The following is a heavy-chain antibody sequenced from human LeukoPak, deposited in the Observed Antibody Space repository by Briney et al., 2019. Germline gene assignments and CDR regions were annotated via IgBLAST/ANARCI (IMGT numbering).Heavy chain of an antibody. CDR3: ARDNSVEDTAWWFGP. V-gene: IGHV1-46*01. CDR2: INPSGGST. CDR1: GYTFTSYY. D-gene: IGHD4-23*01. Sequence: ASVKVSCKASGYTFTSYYMHWVRQAPGQGLEWMGIINPSGGSTSYAQKFQGRATMTRDMSTSTDYMELSSLRSEDTAVYYCARDNSVEDTAWWFGPWGQGTLVTVSS. J-gene: IGHJ5*02.